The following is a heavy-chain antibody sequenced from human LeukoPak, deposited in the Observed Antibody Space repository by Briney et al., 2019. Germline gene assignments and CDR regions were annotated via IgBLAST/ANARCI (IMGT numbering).Heavy chain of an antibody. CDR2: IKSKTDGGTT. V-gene: IGHV3-15*01. CDR3: TTDVGVPAATHQTQEGNFDY. CDR1: GFTFSSYT. J-gene: IGHJ4*02. Sequence: GESLRPSCAASGFTFSSYTMSWVRQAPGKGLEWVGRIKSKTDGGTTDYAAPVKGRFTISRDDSKNTLYLQMNSLKTEDTAVYYCTTDVGVPAATHQTQEGNFDYWGQGTLVTVSS. D-gene: IGHD2-2*01.